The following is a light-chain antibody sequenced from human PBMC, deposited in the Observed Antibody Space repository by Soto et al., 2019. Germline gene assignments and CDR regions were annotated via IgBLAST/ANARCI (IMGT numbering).Light chain of an antibody. V-gene: IGKV1-5*01. CDR1: QRIGSW. J-gene: IGKJ1*01. Sequence: DIQMTHSPSTLSASVLYIVSITFRASQRIGSWLAWYQQKPGKVPKLLIYDASALISGVPSRFSGTGSGTEFTLSIASLQPDDFATYYCLNYYTYPLTFGQGTKVDIK. CDR3: LNYYTYPLT. CDR2: DAS.